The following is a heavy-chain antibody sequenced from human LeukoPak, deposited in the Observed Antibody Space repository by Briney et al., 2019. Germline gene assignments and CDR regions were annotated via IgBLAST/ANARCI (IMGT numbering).Heavy chain of an antibody. Sequence: PSETLSLTCTVSGGSISSGSYYWSWIRQPAGKGLEWIGRIYTSGSTNYNPSLKSRVTISVDTSKNQFSLKLSSVTAADTAVYYCARDLRDYTGYDSWGQGTLVTVSS. J-gene: IGHJ4*02. CDR3: ARDLRDYTGYDS. D-gene: IGHD5-12*01. V-gene: IGHV4-61*02. CDR1: GGSISSGSYY. CDR2: IYTSGST.